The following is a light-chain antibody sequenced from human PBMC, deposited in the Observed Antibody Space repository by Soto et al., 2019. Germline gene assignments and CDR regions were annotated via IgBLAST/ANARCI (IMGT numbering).Light chain of an antibody. CDR1: GSDVGAYNL. J-gene: IGLJ1*01. CDR2: EVN. V-gene: IGLV2-23*02. Sequence: QSALTQPASVSGSPGQSITISCAGTGSDVGAYNLVSWYQQHPGKAPKLNNCEVNTRLSGLSNRCSGSKSGDTASLTIPGLQAENEADYYCCSYAGTVAYVFGTGTKVTVL. CDR3: CSYAGTVAYV.